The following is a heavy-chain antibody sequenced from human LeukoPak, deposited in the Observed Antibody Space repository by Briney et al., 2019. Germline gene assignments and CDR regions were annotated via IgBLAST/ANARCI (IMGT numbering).Heavy chain of an antibody. Sequence: ASVKVSCKASGYTFTGYYMHWVRQAPGQGLEWMGWINPNSGGTNYAQKLQGRVTMTTDTSTSTAYMELRSLRSDDTAVYYCAREGGEAVAAFDYWGQGTLVTVSS. V-gene: IGHV1-2*02. CDR2: INPNSGGT. CDR3: AREGGEAVAAFDY. J-gene: IGHJ4*02. CDR1: GYTFTGYY. D-gene: IGHD6-19*01.